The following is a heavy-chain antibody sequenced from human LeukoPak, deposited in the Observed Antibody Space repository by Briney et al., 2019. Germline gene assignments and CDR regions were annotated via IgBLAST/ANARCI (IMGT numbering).Heavy chain of an antibody. D-gene: IGHD1-26*01. V-gene: IGHV4-39*01. J-gene: IGHJ3*02. Sequence: SSETLSLTCTVSGGSISSSSYYWGWIRQPPGKGLEWIGSIYYSGSTYYNPSLKSRVTISVDTSKNQFSLKLSSVTAADTAVYYCARVEEEWELWPAFDIWGQGTMVTVSS. CDR3: ARVEEEWELWPAFDI. CDR1: GGSISSSSYY. CDR2: IYYSGST.